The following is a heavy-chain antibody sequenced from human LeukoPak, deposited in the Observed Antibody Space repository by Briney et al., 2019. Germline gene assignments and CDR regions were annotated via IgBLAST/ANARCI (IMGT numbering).Heavy chain of an antibody. CDR2: INHSGST. D-gene: IGHD6-13*01. Sequence: MASETLSLTCAVYGGSFSGYYWSWIRQPPGKGLEWIGEINHSGSTNYNPSLKSRVTISVDTSKNQFSLKLSSVTAADTAVYYCARRGYSSSWFRYWGQGTLVTVSS. CDR3: ARRGYSSSWFRY. V-gene: IGHV4-34*01. J-gene: IGHJ4*02. CDR1: GGSFSGYY.